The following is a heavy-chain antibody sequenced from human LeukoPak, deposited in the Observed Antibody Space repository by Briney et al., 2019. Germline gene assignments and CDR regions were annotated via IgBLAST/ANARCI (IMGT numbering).Heavy chain of an antibody. Sequence: SETLSLTCTVSGGSISSYYWSWIRQPPGKGLEWIGYIYYSGSTNYNPSLKSRVTISVDTSKNQFSLKLSSVTAADTAVYYCTRGLAAAGTFSPWGQGTLVTVSS. CDR1: GGSISSYY. J-gene: IGHJ5*02. CDR3: TRGLAAAGTFSP. V-gene: IGHV4-59*01. D-gene: IGHD6-13*01. CDR2: IYYSGST.